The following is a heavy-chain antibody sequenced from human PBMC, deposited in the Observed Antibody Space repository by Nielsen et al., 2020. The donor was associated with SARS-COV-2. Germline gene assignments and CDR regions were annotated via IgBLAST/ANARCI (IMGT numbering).Heavy chain of an antibody. V-gene: IGHV4-61*08. CDR1: GGSISSGGYY. J-gene: IGHJ4*02. CDR2: IYYSGST. D-gene: IGHD3-10*01. Sequence: SETLSLTCTVSGGSISSGGYYWSWIRQHPGKGLEWIGYIYYSGSTNYNPSLKSRVTISVDTSKNQFSLKLSSVTAADTAVYYCARAPPPYYGSGSLPLDYWGQGTLVTVSS. CDR3: ARAPPPYYGSGSLPLDY.